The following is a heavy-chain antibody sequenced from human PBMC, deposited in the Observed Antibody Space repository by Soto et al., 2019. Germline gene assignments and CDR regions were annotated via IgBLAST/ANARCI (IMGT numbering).Heavy chain of an antibody. J-gene: IGHJ4*02. V-gene: IGHV3-23*01. CDR1: GFTFSSYA. Sequence: GGSLRLSCAASGFTFSSYAMSWVRQAPGKGLEWVSAISGSGGSTYYADSVKGRFTISRDNSKNTLYLQMNSLRAEDTAVYYCATGGVIRPRYFDYCGQGTLVTVSS. D-gene: IGHD3-16*02. CDR3: ATGGVIRPRYFDY. CDR2: ISGSGGST.